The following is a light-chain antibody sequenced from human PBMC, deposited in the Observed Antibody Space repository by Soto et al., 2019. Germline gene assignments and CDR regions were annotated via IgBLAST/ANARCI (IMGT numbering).Light chain of an antibody. CDR2: DTS. V-gene: IGKV3-15*01. CDR1: QSVSIK. CDR3: QQYNKWPPIT. Sequence: EIVMTQSPATLSVSPGESATLSCRASQSVSIKLAWYQQKPGQAPRLLIYDTSTRATGTPARFSGSGSGTEFTLAISSLQSEDFAVYYCQQYNKWPPITFGQGTRLEIK. J-gene: IGKJ5*01.